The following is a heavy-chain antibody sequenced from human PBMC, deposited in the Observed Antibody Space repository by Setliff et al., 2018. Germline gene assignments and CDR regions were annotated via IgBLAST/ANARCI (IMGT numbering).Heavy chain of an antibody. Sequence: SETLSLTCTVSGASLSSGTYYWGWIRQPPGKGLEWIGRIYYRGNTYYNASLKGRLTISVDAAQNQFSLRLTSVTAADTAVYYCARTGTYRYFDYWGQGALVTVSS. CDR3: ARTGTYRYFDY. D-gene: IGHD1-1*01. CDR1: GASLSSGTYY. CDR2: IYYRGNT. V-gene: IGHV4-39*01. J-gene: IGHJ4*02.